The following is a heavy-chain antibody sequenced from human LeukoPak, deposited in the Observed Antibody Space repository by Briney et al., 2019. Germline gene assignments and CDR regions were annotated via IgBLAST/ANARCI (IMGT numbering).Heavy chain of an antibody. D-gene: IGHD3-22*01. CDR2: ISSSGSTI. J-gene: IGHJ4*02. V-gene: IGHV3-11*01. CDR1: GFTFSDYY. CDR3: ATPDPGRESPSYYDPDSYYFDY. Sequence: GGSLRLSCAASGFTFSDYYTSWIRQAPGKGLEWVSYISSSGSTIYYADSVKGRFTISRDNAKNSLYLQMNSLRAEDTAVYYCATPDPGRESPSYYDPDSYYFDYWGQGTLVTVSS.